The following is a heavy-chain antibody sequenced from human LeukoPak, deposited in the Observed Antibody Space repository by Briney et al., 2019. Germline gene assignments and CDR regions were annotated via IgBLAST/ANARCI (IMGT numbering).Heavy chain of an antibody. V-gene: IGHV1-46*01. CDR3: ARARSQWEPYDY. CDR1: GYTFTSYY. J-gene: IGHJ4*02. Sequence: GASVKVSCKASGYTFTSYYMHWVRQAPGQGLEWMGIINPSGGSTSYAQKFQGRVTMTRDTSTSTVYMELSSLRSEDTAVYNCARARSQWEPYDYWGQGTLVTVSS. CDR2: INPSGGST. D-gene: IGHD1-26*01.